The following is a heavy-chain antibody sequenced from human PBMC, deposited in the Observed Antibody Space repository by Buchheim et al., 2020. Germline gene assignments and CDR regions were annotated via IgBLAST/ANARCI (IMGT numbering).Heavy chain of an antibody. J-gene: IGHJ5*02. CDR1: GFTFSSYA. D-gene: IGHD3-10*01. Sequence: EVQLLESGGGLVQPGGSLRLSCAASGFTFSSYAMSWVRQAPGKGLEWVSAISGSGGSTYYADSVKGRFTISRDNSKNPLYLQMNSLRAEDTAVYYCAKDLELWFRESHNWFDPWGQGTL. V-gene: IGHV3-23*01. CDR3: AKDLELWFRESHNWFDP. CDR2: ISGSGGST.